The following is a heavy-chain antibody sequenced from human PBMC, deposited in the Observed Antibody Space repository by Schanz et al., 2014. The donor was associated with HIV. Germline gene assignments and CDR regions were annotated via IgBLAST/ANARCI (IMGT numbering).Heavy chain of an antibody. D-gene: IGHD3-10*01. J-gene: IGHJ6*02. Sequence: EVQLVESGGGLVQPGGSLRLSCAASGFTFSDYYMSWIRQAPGMGLEWVAVLSHDGSQKFYADSVKGRFTISRDNAKSSLFLQMNSLRAEDTAVYYCARGYYGSGSATYYYYGMDVWGQGTTVIVSS. V-gene: IGHV3-7*03. CDR1: GFTFSDYY. CDR3: ARGYYGSGSATYYYYGMDV. CDR2: LSHDGSQK.